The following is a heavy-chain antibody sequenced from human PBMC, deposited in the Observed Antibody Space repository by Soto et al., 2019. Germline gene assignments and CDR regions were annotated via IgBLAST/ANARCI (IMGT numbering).Heavy chain of an antibody. D-gene: IGHD1-1*01. CDR1: GASISGFY. Sequence: ETLSLTCTVSGASISGFYWSWIRKSAGKGLEWIGRIYATGTTDYNPSLKSRVMMSVDTSKKQFSLKLRSVTAADTAVYYCVRDGTKTLRDWFDPWGQGISVTVYS. J-gene: IGHJ5*02. CDR3: VRDGTKTLRDWFDP. V-gene: IGHV4-4*07. CDR2: IYATGTT.